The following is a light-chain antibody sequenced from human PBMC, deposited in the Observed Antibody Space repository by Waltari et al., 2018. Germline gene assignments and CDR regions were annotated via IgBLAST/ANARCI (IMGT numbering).Light chain of an antibody. Sequence: DIQITQFPTSLSASVEDRVTITCRASQTITNYLNWFQQKSGKAPRLLSYGASNLQGGVPSRFRGSGSGTDFTLTISNLQPEDLATYYCQQTYITPRAFGQGTKVEIK. CDR1: QTITNY. J-gene: IGKJ1*01. CDR2: GAS. V-gene: IGKV1-39*01. CDR3: QQTYITPRA.